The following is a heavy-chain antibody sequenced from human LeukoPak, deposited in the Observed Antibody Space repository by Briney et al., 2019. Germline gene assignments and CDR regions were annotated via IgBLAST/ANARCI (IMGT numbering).Heavy chain of an antibody. D-gene: IGHD4-11*01. J-gene: IGHJ4*02. CDR1: GYTLTELS. CDR2: FDPEDGET. Sequence: GASVKVSCKVSGYTLTELSMHWVRQAPGKGLEWMGGFDPEDGETIYAQKFQGRVTMTEDTSTDTAYMELSSLRSEDTAVYFCAGDRGITVTKDFDYWGQGTLVTVSS. CDR3: AGDRGITVTKDFDY. V-gene: IGHV1-24*01.